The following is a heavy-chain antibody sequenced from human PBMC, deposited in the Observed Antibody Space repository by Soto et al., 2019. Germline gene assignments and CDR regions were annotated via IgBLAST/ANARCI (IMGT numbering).Heavy chain of an antibody. CDR1: GGTFSSYA. CDR3: AREECSGGSCWGFDP. CDR2: IIPIFGTA. D-gene: IGHD2-15*01. Sequence: QVQLVQSGAEVKKPGTSVKVSCKASGGTFSSYAISWVRQAPGQGLAWMGGIIPIFGTANYAQKFQGRVTITADESTSTAYMELSSLRSEDTAVYYCAREECSGGSCWGFDPWGQGTLVTVSS. V-gene: IGHV1-69*01. J-gene: IGHJ5*02.